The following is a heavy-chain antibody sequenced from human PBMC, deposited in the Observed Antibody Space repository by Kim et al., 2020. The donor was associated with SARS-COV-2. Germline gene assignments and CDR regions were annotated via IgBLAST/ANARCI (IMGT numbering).Heavy chain of an antibody. D-gene: IGHD2-2*01. CDR2: INWNGVST. V-gene: IGHV3-20*01. CDR1: GFYFDNYG. J-gene: IGHJ4*02. Sequence: GGSLRLSCAAASGFYFDNYGMSWVRQAPGKGLEWVSGINWNGVSTTYADSVKGRFTISRDNAKNSLYLQMNSLRAEDTALYHCARGFYQGPFDYWGQGILVTVSS. CDR3: ARGFYQGPFDY.